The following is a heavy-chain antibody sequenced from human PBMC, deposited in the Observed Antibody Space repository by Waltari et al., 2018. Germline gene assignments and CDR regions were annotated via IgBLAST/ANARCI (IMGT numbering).Heavy chain of an antibody. D-gene: IGHD2-15*01. CDR2: VGTNRGNP. Sequence: QVHLVQSGSELKKPGASVKVSCKASGYTFTTYAINWVRQAPGQGLEWMGWVGTNRGNPTYAQGFTGRFVFSLDTSVSTTDLESSNLKAEDTAIYYCARVRCSGGSCYSGFDIWGQGTLVTVSS. CDR1: GYTFTTYA. J-gene: IGHJ4*02. V-gene: IGHV7-4-1*02. CDR3: ARVRCSGGSCYSGFDI.